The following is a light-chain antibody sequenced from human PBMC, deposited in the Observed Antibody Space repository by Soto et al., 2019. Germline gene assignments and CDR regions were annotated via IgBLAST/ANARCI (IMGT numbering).Light chain of an antibody. J-gene: IGKJ4*01. CDR2: DAS. Sequence: IVVTQSPATLSVSPGERVTLSCRASQSVSSNLAWYQQKPGQAPRLLIYDASTRDSGIPDRFSGSGSGTEFTLTISSRQSEDFAVYYCQQFNIWPHMLSFGGGTKLEMK. CDR3: QQFNIWPHMLS. V-gene: IGKV3-15*01. CDR1: QSVSSN.